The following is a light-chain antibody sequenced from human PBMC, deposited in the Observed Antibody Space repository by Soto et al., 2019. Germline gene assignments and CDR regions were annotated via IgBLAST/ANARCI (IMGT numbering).Light chain of an antibody. CDR2: GTS. V-gene: IGKV3-20*01. CDR3: QQFGGSPPYT. J-gene: IGKJ2*01. Sequence: EIVLTQSPGTLSLSPGERATLSCRASQIVSSSYLAWYQQKPGQAPRLLIHGTSSRATGIPDRFSGSGSGTDFTLTINRLEPEDFAVYYCQQFGGSPPYTIGQGTKLDIK. CDR1: QIVSSSY.